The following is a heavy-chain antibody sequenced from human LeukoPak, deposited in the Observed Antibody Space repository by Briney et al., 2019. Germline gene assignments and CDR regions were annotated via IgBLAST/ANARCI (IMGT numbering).Heavy chain of an antibody. CDR3: ARALAWGGSSYSYYYMDV. D-gene: IGHD1-26*01. CDR1: GYTFSDYD. Sequence: GSSVKVSCKASGYTFSDYDINWVRQATGQGLEGMGWINTNSGNAGYAQKFQGRVTMTRNTSISTAYMELSSLRSEDTAVYYCARALAWGGSSYSYYYMDVWDKGATVTVSS. CDR2: INTNSGNA. V-gene: IGHV1-8*01. J-gene: IGHJ6*03.